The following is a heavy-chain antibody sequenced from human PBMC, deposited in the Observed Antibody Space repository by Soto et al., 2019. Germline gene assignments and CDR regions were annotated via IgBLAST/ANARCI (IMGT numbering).Heavy chain of an antibody. V-gene: IGHV1-3*01. D-gene: IGHD3-22*01. Sequence: GASVKVSCKASGYTFTSYGINWVRQAPGRGLEWMGWINPGNGNTKYSQQFQGRVIIDRDTSASTAYMELSSLRSEATAVYYCERGGYFDSSNYLAYWGLGTLVTVSS. CDR3: ERGGYFDSSNYLAY. J-gene: IGHJ4*02. CDR1: GYTFTSYG. CDR2: INPGNGNT.